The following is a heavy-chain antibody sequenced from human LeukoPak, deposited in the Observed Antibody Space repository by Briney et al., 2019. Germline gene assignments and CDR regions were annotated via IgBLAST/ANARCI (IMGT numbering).Heavy chain of an antibody. D-gene: IGHD6-13*01. CDR3: ARGSGSSTNWFDP. Sequence: PSETLSLTCAVSGGSFSGYYWSWIRQPPGKGLEWIGEINHSGSTNYNPSLKSRVTISVDTSKNQFSLKLSSVTAADTAVYYCARGSGSSTNWFDPWGQGTLVTVPS. V-gene: IGHV4-34*01. J-gene: IGHJ5*02. CDR1: GGSFSGYY. CDR2: INHSGST.